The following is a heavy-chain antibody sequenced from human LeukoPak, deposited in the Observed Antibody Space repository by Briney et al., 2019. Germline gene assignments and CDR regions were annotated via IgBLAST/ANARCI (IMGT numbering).Heavy chain of an antibody. V-gene: IGHV3-23*01. CDR1: GFTFSSYA. Sequence: GGSLRLSCAASGFTFSSYAMSWVRQTPGKGLEWVSAISGSGGSTYYADSVKGRFTISRDNSKNTLYLQMNSLRAEDTAVYYCAKGPNRSRIAAAGTGYYFDYWGQGTLVTVSS. D-gene: IGHD6-13*01. CDR2: ISGSGGST. CDR3: AKGPNRSRIAAAGTGYYFDY. J-gene: IGHJ4*02.